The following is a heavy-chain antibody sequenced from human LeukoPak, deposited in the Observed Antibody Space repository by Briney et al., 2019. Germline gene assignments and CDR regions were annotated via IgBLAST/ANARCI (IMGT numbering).Heavy chain of an antibody. D-gene: IGHD6-19*01. CDR3: AKFKGQWLVLGIVDY. Sequence: GGSLRLSCAASGFTFSSYAMSWVRRAPGKGLEWVSAISGSGGSTYYADSVKGRFTISRDNSKNTLYLQMNSLRAEGTAVYYCAKFKGQWLVLGIVDYWGQGTLVTVSS. CDR1: GFTFSSYA. V-gene: IGHV3-23*01. CDR2: ISGSGGST. J-gene: IGHJ4*02.